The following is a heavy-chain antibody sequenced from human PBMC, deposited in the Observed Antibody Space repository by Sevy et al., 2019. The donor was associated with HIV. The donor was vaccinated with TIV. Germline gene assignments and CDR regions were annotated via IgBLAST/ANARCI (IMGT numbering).Heavy chain of an antibody. V-gene: IGHV4-39*01. J-gene: IGHJ4*02. D-gene: IGHD6-19*01. CDR3: ARPPCDTSSDWYYFDL. Sequence: SETLSLTCTVSGGSISSSSYYWGWIRQPPGKGLQWIGSMYYSGSTFYNPSLKSRGTISVDTSKNQFSLKLSSVTAADTAVYYCARPPCDTSSDWYYFDLWGQGMLVTVSS. CDR1: GGSISSSSYY. CDR2: MYYSGST.